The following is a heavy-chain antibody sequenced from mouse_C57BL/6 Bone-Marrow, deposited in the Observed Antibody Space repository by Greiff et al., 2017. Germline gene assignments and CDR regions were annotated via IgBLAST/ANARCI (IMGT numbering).Heavy chain of an antibody. J-gene: IGHJ4*01. CDR3: ASYYAMDY. CDR1: GFTFSSYA. Sequence: EVKVVESGGGLVKPGGSLKLSCAASGFTFSSYAMSWVRQTPEKRLEWVATISDGGSYTYYPDNVKGRFPISRDNAKNNLYLQMSHLKSEDTAMYYCASYYAMDYWGQGTSVTVSS. CDR2: ISDGGSYT. V-gene: IGHV5-4*03.